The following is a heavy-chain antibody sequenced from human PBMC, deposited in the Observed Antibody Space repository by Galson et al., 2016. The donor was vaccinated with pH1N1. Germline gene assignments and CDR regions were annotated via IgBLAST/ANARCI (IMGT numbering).Heavy chain of an antibody. Sequence: SLRLSCAASGFTFGTYAMTWVRQAPGKGLEWVSTISSSGGTTFYTDSVKGRFTISRDYSKNTLYLHMNSLRAGDTASYYCARGRYDYDGDFGFWGQGTLVTVSS. D-gene: IGHD4-23*01. CDR2: ISSSGGTT. J-gene: IGHJ4*02. V-gene: IGHV3-23*01. CDR3: ARGRYDYDGDFGF. CDR1: GFTFGTYA.